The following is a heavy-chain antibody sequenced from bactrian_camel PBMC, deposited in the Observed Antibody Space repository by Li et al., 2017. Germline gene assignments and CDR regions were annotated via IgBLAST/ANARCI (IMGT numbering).Heavy chain of an antibody. CDR1: GFTRSTYS. Sequence: HVQLVESGGGLVQPGGSLRLSCAASGFTRSTYSMSWVRQAPGKGLEWVSSIDTDDSRTYYADSVKGRFTVSRDNAMNTVYLQMDSLKSEDTALYYCVRLNFGLGLLGQGTQVTVS. CDR2: IDTDDSRT. D-gene: IGHD1*01. J-gene: IGHJ4*01. V-gene: IGHV3-2*01.